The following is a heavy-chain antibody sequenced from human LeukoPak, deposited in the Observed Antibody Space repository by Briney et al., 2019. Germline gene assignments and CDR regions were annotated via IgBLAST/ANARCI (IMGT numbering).Heavy chain of an antibody. J-gene: IGHJ4*02. Sequence: GGSLRLSCADSGFTSSTNWMSWVRQAPGKGLEWAANIRQDGSEKYYVDSVKGRFTISRDNAKNSLYLQMNSLRAEDTAVYYCARGYMWGQGILVTVSS. V-gene: IGHV3-7*01. CDR2: IRQDGSEK. CDR3: ARGYM. CDR1: GFTSSTNW. D-gene: IGHD5-18*01.